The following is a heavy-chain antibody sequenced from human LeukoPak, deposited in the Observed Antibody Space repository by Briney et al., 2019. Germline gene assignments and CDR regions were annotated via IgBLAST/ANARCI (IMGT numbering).Heavy chain of an antibody. V-gene: IGHV1-69*05. CDR2: IIPIFGTA. CDR3: ARDETHDP. J-gene: IGHJ5*02. Sequence: SVKVSCKASGGTFSSYAISWVRQAPGQGLEWMGGIIPIFGTANYAQKLQGRVTMTTDTSTSTAYMELRSLRSDDTAVYYCARDETHDPWGQGTLVTVSS. CDR1: GGTFSSYA.